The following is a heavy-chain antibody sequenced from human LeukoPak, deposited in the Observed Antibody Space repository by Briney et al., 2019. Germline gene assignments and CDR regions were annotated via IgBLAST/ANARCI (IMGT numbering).Heavy chain of an antibody. J-gene: IGHJ5*02. CDR2: IYYSGST. Sequence: SETLSLTCTVSGGSISSYHWSWIRQPPGKGLEWIGYIYYSGSTNYNPSLKSRVTISVDTSKNQFSLKLSSVTAADTAVYYCARDGYGDWFDPWGQGTLVTVSS. CDR1: GGSISSYH. V-gene: IGHV4-59*01. D-gene: IGHD4-17*01. CDR3: ARDGYGDWFDP.